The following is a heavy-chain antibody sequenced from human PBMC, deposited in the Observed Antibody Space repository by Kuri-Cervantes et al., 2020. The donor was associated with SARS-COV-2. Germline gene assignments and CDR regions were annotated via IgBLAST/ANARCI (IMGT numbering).Heavy chain of an antibody. CDR3: ARHPRYCSSTSCSGAWFDP. CDR2: INHSGST. CDR1: GYSISSGYY. V-gene: IGHV4-38-2*01. J-gene: IGHJ5*02. Sequence: SETLSLTCAVSGYSISSGYYWGWIRQPPGKGLEWIGEINHSGSTNYNPSLKSRVTISVDTSKNQFSLKLSSVTAADTAVYYCARHPRYCSSTSCSGAWFDPWGQGTLVTVSS. D-gene: IGHD2-2*01.